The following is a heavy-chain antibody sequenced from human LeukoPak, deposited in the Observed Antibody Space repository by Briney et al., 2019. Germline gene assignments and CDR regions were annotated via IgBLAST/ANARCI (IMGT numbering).Heavy chain of an antibody. CDR3: AKLRSWPWYIDY. V-gene: IGHV3-23*01. Sequence: GGSLRLSCATSGFTFSSYWMSWVRQAPGKGLEWVSTIGTSDGNTQYADSVKGRFTISRDNSESTLYMQMNSLRAEDTAVYYCAKLRSWPWYIDYWGQGTLVTVSS. CDR1: GFTFSSYW. CDR2: IGTSDGNT. J-gene: IGHJ4*02.